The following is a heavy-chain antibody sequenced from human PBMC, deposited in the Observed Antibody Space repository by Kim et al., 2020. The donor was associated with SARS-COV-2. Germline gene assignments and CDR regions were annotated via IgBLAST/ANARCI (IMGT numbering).Heavy chain of an antibody. V-gene: IGHV4-34*01. Sequence: TNYNPSLKSRVTISVDASKNQFSLKLSSVTAADTAVYYCAGEGNWNQEAYWGQGTLVTVSS. CDR2: T. CDR3: AGEGNWNQEAY. D-gene: IGHD1-1*01. J-gene: IGHJ4*02.